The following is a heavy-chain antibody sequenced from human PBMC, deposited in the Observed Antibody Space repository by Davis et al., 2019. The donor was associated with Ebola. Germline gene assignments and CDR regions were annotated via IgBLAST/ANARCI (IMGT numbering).Heavy chain of an antibody. V-gene: IGHV1-18*01. D-gene: IGHD5-18*01. CDR1: GYTFTSYG. CDR3: ASASGYPPHYYYYYGMDV. J-gene: IGHJ6*02. CDR2: ISAYNGNT. Sequence: ASVKVSCKASGYTFTSYGISWVRQAPGQGLEWMGWISAYNGNTNYAQKLQGRVTMTTDTSTSTAYMELRSLRSDDTAVYYCASASGYPPHYYYYYGMDVWGQGTTVTVSS.